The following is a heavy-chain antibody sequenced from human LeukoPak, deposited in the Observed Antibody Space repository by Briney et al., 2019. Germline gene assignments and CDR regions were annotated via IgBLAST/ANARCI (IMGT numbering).Heavy chain of an antibody. D-gene: IGHD4-17*01. J-gene: IGHJ1*01. CDR3: ARAPYGDLEYFHH. V-gene: IGHV4-59*08. CDR2: ISNSGST. Sequence: PSETLSLTCTVSGGSISSYYWSWIRQPPGKGLKWIGYISNSGSTNSNPSLKSRVTISVDTSKNQFSLKLSSVTAADTAVYYCARAPYGDLEYFHHWGQGTLVTVSS. CDR1: GGSISSYY.